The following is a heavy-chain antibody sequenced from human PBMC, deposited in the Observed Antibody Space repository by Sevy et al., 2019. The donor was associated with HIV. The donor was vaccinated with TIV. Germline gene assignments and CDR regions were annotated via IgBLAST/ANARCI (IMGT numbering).Heavy chain of an antibody. Sequence: QSQXLSLXCAISGDXVSXSDAAXXWIRQSPSXGLXXXXRTYXRSKFYNDYASSVQSRLTIYADTSKNQLSLRLNSVTPGDTAVYYCARXGRCSXVTCYHFDHWGQGSLVTVSS. CDR3: ARXGRCSXVTCYHFDH. CDR1: GDXVSXSDAA. CDR2: TYXRSKFYN. V-gene: IGHV6-1*01. J-gene: IGHJ4*02. D-gene: IGHD2-15*01.